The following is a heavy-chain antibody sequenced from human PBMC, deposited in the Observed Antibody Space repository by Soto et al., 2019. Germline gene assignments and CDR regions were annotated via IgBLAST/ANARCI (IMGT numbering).Heavy chain of an antibody. D-gene: IGHD6-19*01. J-gene: IGHJ4*02. Sequence: EVQLLESGGGLVQPGGSLRLSCAASGFTFYRYDMFWVRQTPRRGLEWVSFISGSGGRIEYGDFVRGRFTASGDNAEDTLSLQMNTLASDDTGVYYCVRRGSETGWYFDQWGQGTLVVVSS. CDR2: ISGSGGRI. CDR3: VRRGSETGWYFDQ. V-gene: IGHV3-23*02. CDR1: GFTFYRYD.